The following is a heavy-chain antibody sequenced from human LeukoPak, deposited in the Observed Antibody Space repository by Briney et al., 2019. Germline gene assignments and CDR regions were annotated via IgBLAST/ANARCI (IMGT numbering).Heavy chain of an antibody. J-gene: IGHJ3*02. V-gene: IGHV1-2*02. D-gene: IGHD2-2*01. CDR3: ARGNVVVPAALNDAFDI. Sequence: GASVKVSCKASGYTFTGYYMHWVRQAPGQGLEWMGWINPNSGGTNYAQKFQGRVTMTRDTSISTAYMELSRLRSDGTAVYYCARGNVVVPAALNDAFDIWGQGTMVTVSS. CDR1: GYTFTGYY. CDR2: INPNSGGT.